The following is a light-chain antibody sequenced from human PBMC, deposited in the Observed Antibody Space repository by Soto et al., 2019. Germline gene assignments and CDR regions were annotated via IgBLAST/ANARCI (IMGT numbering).Light chain of an antibody. CDR1: QSISTTY. Sequence: HSPATPSMSPGEGATLSCSASQSISTTYLAWYQQTPGQAPRLLVYAAPTRATGIPHSLSRRGSETDFSLPISRLQSFHLEASYCQYYGSPSCTFGQRTKADIQ. V-gene: IGKV3-20*01. J-gene: IGKJ1*01. CDR2: AAP. CDR3: QYYGSPSCT.